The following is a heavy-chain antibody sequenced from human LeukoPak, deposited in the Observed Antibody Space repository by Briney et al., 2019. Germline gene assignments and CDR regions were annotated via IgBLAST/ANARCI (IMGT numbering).Heavy chain of an antibody. D-gene: IGHD2-15*01. CDR1: GGSISSYY. V-gene: IGHV4-4*07. Sequence: SETLSLTCIVSGGSISSYYWSWIRQPAGKGLEWIGRIYTSGSTNYNPSLKSRVTMSVDTSKNQFSLKLSSVTAADTAVYYCAKRRYCDDINCRDFDCWGQGTLVTVSS. CDR2: IYTSGST. CDR3: AKRRYCDDINCRDFDC. J-gene: IGHJ4*02.